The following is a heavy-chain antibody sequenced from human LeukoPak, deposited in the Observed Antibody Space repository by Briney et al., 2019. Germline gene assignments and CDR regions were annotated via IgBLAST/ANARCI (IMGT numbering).Heavy chain of an antibody. D-gene: IGHD3-3*01. CDR3: AREHRTYYDFWSGYYPRQTYASWFDP. J-gene: IGHJ5*02. CDR2: IYYSGST. Sequence: SETLSLTCTVSGGSISSSSYYWGWIRQPPGKGLEWIGSIYYSGSTYYNPSLKSRVTISVDTSKNQFSLKLSSVTAADTAVYYCAREHRTYYDFWSGYYPRQTYASWFDPWGQGTLVTVSS. V-gene: IGHV4-39*07. CDR1: GGSISSSSYY.